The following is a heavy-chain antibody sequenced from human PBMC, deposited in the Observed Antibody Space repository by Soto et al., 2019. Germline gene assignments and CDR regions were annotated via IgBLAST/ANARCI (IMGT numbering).Heavy chain of an antibody. CDR1: GGSISSTNW. J-gene: IGHJ4*02. CDR2: VYHSGST. Sequence: SETLSLTCAVSGGSISSTNWWSWVRQPPGKGLEWIGEVYHSGSTNYNPSLKSRVTISVDKSKNQFSLKLTSVTAADTAVYYCAGAPFGGLLLYLGQGTLVTVSS. D-gene: IGHD3-16*01. V-gene: IGHV4-4*02. CDR3: AGAPFGGLLLY.